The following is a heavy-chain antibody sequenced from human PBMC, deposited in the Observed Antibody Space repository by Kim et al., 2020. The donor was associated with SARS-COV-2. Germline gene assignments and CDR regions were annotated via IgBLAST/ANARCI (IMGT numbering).Heavy chain of an antibody. J-gene: IGHJ4*02. D-gene: IGHD6-13*01. Sequence: GGSLRLSCAASGFTFSSYGMHWVRQAPGKGLEWVAVIWYDGSNKYYADSVKGRFTISRDNSKNTLYLQMNSLRAEDTAVYYCARDMSAAALKYWGQGTLVTVSS. CDR1: GFTFSSYG. V-gene: IGHV3-33*01. CDR3: ARDMSAAALKY. CDR2: IWYDGSNK.